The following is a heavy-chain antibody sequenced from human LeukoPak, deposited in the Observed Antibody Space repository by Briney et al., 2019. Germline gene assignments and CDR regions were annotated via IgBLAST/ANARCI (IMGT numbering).Heavy chain of an antibody. V-gene: IGHV4-34*01. J-gene: IGHJ4*02. CDR2: INHSGST. D-gene: IGHD3-22*01. Sequence: SETLSLTCAVYGGSFSGYYWSWIRHPPGKGLEWIGEINHSGSTNYNPSLKSRVTISVDTSKNQFSLKLSSVTAADTAVYYCARDSSGYNPVYYFDYWGQGTLVTVSS. CDR1: GGSFSGYY. CDR3: ARDSSGYNPVYYFDY.